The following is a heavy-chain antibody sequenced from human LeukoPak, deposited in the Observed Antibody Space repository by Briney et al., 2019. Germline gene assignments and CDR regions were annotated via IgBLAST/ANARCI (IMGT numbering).Heavy chain of an antibody. Sequence: PGIARRPSSAAPGLTFSRSAMHCVPQALCMARGPVAVISYVGSNKYYADSVTSRFTISRDNSKITLYLQMNSLRAEDTAVYYCPRDWGYCSGGSCYSHGAFDIWGQGTMVTVSS. CDR3: PRDWGYCSGGSCYSHGAFDI. D-gene: IGHD2-15*01. V-gene: IGHV3-30-3*01. J-gene: IGHJ3*02. CDR1: GLTFSRSA. CDR2: ISYVGSNK.